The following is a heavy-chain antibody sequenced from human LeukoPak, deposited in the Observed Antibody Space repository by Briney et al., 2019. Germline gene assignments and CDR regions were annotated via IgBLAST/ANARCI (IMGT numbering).Heavy chain of an antibody. D-gene: IGHD3-10*01. J-gene: IGHJ4*02. CDR3: ARGGLRTTIWFGELYDY. Sequence: SETLSLTCTVSGYSISSGYYWGWIRQPPGKGLEWIGSFYHSGSTYYNPSLKSRVTISVDTSKNQFSLKLSSVTAADTAVYYCARGGLRTTIWFGELYDYWGRGTLVTVSS. CDR2: FYHSGST. CDR1: GYSISSGYY. V-gene: IGHV4-38-2*02.